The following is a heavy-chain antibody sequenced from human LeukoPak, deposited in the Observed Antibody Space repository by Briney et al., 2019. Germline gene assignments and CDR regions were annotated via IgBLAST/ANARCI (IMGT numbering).Heavy chain of an antibody. CDR1: GGTFSSYA. D-gene: IGHD1-26*01. V-gene: IGHV1-69*01. J-gene: IGHJ5*02. CDR3: ARGGWANWFDP. Sequence: GASVNVSCKASGGTFSSYAISWVRQAPGQGPEWMGGIIPIFGTANYAQKFQGRVTITADESTSTAYMELSSLRSEDTAVYYCARGGWANWFDPWGQGTLVTVSS. CDR2: IIPIFGTA.